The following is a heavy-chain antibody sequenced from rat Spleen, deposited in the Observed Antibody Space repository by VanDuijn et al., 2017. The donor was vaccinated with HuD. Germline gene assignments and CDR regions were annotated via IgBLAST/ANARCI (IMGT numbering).Heavy chain of an antibody. V-gene: IGHV5-25*01. Sequence: EVQLVESGGGLVQPGRSLKLSCAASGFTFSDYNMAWVRQTPTKGLEWVASISTGGGNTYYRDSVKGRFTISRDNAKSTLYLQMDSLRSEDTATYYCGRHLSGYYVMDAWGQGASVTVSS. J-gene: IGHJ4*01. D-gene: IGHD1-1*01. CDR3: GRHLSGYYVMDA. CDR1: GFTFSDYN. CDR2: ISTGGGNT.